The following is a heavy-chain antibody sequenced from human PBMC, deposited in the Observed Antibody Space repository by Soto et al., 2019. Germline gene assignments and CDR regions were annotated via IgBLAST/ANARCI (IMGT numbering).Heavy chain of an antibody. J-gene: IGHJ4*02. CDR1: GGPISTSAYY. CDR2: VSYSGTS. Sequence: QLQLQESGPGLVKPSETLSLTCTVSGGPISTSAYYWAWIRQPPGKGLEWIGTVSYSGTSSYHPSLKSRVPMALDTPKKQFSLQLASVTAADTAFYYCASTREGQVVYGAGWWCQGDLVTVSS. V-gene: IGHV4-39*01. CDR3: ASTREGQVVYGAGW. D-gene: IGHD2-8*02.